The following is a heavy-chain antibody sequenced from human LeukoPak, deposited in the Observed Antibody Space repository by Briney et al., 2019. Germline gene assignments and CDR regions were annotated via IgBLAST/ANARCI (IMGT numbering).Heavy chain of an antibody. V-gene: IGHV3-15*01. CDR1: GFTFSNTW. Sequence: GGSLRLSCAASGFTFSNTWMNWVRQAPGKGLEGVGRIKRIIDGGTTDYAAPVKGRFTVSRDDSINTLYLQMSSLKTEDTAVYYCAAQGGSGDLRYWGQGTLVTVSS. D-gene: IGHD4-17*01. CDR3: AAQGGSGDLRY. J-gene: IGHJ4*02. CDR2: IKRIIDGGTT.